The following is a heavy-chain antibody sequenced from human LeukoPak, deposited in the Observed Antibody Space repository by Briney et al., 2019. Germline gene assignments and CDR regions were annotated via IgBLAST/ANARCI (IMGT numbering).Heavy chain of an antibody. CDR3: ARRRYYDSSGYNPTYYFAY. CDR2: IYYPVDT. J-gene: IGHJ4*02. Sequence: SETLSLTCTVSGDSFIGSYWSWIRQAPGQGLEWIGYIYYPVDTNYNPSLQSRVTISIDISKKHPSLRLTSGTAAGTAVYYCARRRYYDSSGYNPTYYFAYWGQGILVTVSS. V-gene: IGHV4-59*01. D-gene: IGHD3-22*01. CDR1: GDSFIGSY.